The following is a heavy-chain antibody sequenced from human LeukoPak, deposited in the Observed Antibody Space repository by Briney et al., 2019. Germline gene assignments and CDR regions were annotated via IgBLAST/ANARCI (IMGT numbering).Heavy chain of an antibody. J-gene: IGHJ4*02. V-gene: IGHV3-21*01. CDR2: ISSSSSYI. D-gene: IGHD3-22*01. Sequence: GGSLRLSCAASGFTFSSYSMNWVRQAPGKGLEWVSSISSSSSYIYYADSVKGRFTISRDNAKNSLYLQMNSLRAEDTAVYYCARDQPFSGYHPFDYWGQGTLVTVSS. CDR1: GFTFSSYS. CDR3: ARDQPFSGYHPFDY.